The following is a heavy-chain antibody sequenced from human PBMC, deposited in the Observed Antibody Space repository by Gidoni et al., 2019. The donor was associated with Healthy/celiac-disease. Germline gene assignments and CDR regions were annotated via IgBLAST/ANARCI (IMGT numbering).Heavy chain of an antibody. D-gene: IGHD2-2*01. V-gene: IGHV3-48*01. CDR2: ISSSSSTI. J-gene: IGHJ6*02. CDR3: ARGHCSSTSCYENYYYYYGMDV. Sequence: EVQLVESGGGLVQPGGSLRLSCAASGFTFSSYSMNWVRQAPGKGLEWVSYISSSSSTIYYADSVKGRFTISRDNAKNSLYLQMNSLRAEDTAVYYCARGHCSSTSCYENYYYYYGMDVWGQGTTVTVSS. CDR1: GFTFSSYS.